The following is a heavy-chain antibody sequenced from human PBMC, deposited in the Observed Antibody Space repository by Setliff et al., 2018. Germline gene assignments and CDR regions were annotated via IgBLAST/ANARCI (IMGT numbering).Heavy chain of an antibody. D-gene: IGHD3-9*01. CDR3: ACPDILTGLSDY. J-gene: IGHJ4*02. CDR2: ISSSGSTI. CDR1: GFTFSDYE. V-gene: IGHV3-48*03. Sequence: SGGSLRLSCEVSGFTFSDYEMNWVRQAPGKGLEWVSYISSSGSTIFYADSVKGRFTISRDNAKKSLYLQMNSLRAEDTAVYYCACPDILTGLSDYLGQGTLVTVSS.